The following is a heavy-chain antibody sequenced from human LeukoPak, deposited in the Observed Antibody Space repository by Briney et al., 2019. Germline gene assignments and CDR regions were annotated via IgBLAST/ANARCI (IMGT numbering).Heavy chain of an antibody. J-gene: IGHJ4*02. CDR3: ARGGVVTAMSFDY. CDR1: GFTFSNFW. Sequence: GGSLRLSCAASGFTFSNFWMHWVRQAPGKGLVWVALIYGDGSFTRYADSVKGRFTISRDNAKNSLYLQMNSLRAEDTAVYYCARGGVVTAMSFDYWGQGILVIVSS. D-gene: IGHD2-21*02. CDR2: IYGDGSFT. V-gene: IGHV3-74*01.